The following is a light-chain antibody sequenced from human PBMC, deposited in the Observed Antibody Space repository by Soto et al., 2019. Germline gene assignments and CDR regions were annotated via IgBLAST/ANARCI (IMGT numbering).Light chain of an antibody. CDR3: PAWDASLSGYV. Sequence: QSVLTQPPSASGTPGQRVTISCSGSSSNIGSNYVYWYQQLPGTAPKLLIYRNNQRPSGVPDRFSGSKSGTSASLAISGLRSHDEPDYSCPAWDASLSGYVFGTGTKVTV. J-gene: IGLJ1*01. CDR2: RNN. CDR1: SSNIGSNY. V-gene: IGLV1-47*01.